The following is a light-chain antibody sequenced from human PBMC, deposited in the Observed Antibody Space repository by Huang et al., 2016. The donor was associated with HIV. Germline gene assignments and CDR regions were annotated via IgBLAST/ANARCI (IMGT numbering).Light chain of an antibody. CDR3: QQSYTTPPT. CDR1: QNINMF. Sequence: DIQMTQSPSSLSASVGDSVTVTCRASQNINMFLHWYQQKPGKAPKLLVYATSTLHGGVPSRFTGSGSGTDFTLTLNSLQLEDFATYYCQQSYTTPPTFGQGTRLEIK. J-gene: IGKJ5*01. CDR2: ATS. V-gene: IGKV1-39*01.